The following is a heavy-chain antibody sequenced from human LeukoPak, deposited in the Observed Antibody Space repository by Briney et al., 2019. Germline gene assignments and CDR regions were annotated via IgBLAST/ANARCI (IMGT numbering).Heavy chain of an antibody. CDR2: IYNSASNT. Sequence: GGSLRLSCAASGFTFSDHYMSWIRQTPGKGLEWVSYIYNSASNTYYADSVKGRFTISRDNAKNVLYLQMNNLRVEDTAVYYCARGHYGLDVWGQGTAVTVSS. J-gene: IGHJ6*02. CDR1: GFTFSDHY. CDR3: ARGHYGLDV. V-gene: IGHV3-11*01.